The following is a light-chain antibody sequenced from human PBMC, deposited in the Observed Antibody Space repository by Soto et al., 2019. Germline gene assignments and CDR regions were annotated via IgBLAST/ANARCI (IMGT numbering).Light chain of an antibody. CDR3: QQLNSYPLT. J-gene: IGKJ3*01. CDR2: AAS. Sequence: IQLPQSPSSLSASVGDRVTITCRASQGISSYLAWYQQKPGKAPKLLIYAASTLQSGVPSRFSGSGSGTDFTLTISSLQPEDFATYDCQQLNSYPLTFGPGTKVDIK. V-gene: IGKV1-9*01. CDR1: QGISSY.